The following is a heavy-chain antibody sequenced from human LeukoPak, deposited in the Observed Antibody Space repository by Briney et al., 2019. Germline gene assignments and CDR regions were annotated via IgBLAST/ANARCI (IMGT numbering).Heavy chain of an antibody. J-gene: IGHJ4*02. CDR3: AKRPSDYGDYVSYFDY. D-gene: IGHD4-17*01. Sequence: GGSLRLSCAASGFSFISYGMHWLRQAPGNGLEWVGVISDDGRSRDYADSVKGRFTISRDNSKDTLYLQMNSLRAEDTAVYYCAKRPSDYGDYVSYFDYWGQGTLVTVSS. V-gene: IGHV3-30*18. CDR1: GFSFISYG. CDR2: ISDDGRSR.